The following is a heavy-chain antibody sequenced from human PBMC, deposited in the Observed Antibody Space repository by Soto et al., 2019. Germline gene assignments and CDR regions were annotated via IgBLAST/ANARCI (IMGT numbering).Heavy chain of an antibody. J-gene: IGHJ4*02. Sequence: SVKVSCKASGGTFNTYTINWLRQAPGRGLEWVGQVVPMYDSVNYAETFQGRVTITVDKSTNTAYMELTSLRSQDTALYFCASWRSYSGSYCFDYWGQGTLVTVS. CDR2: VVPMYDSV. V-gene: IGHV1-69*06. D-gene: IGHD1-26*01. CDR1: GGTFNTYT. CDR3: ASWRSYSGSYCFDY.